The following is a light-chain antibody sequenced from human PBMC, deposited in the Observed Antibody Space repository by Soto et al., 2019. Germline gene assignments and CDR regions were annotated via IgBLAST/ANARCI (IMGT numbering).Light chain of an antibody. V-gene: IGKV3-15*01. CDR3: KQYNSWSLIT. CDR1: QSVNSN. J-gene: IGKJ5*01. Sequence: EIVMTQSPATLSVSPGESATLSCRASQSVNSNLAWYQHIPGQAPRLLIYGASTRATGIPARFSGSGSGTDFTLTISSLQSDDFGVYYGKQYNSWSLITFGQGTRLEIK. CDR2: GAS.